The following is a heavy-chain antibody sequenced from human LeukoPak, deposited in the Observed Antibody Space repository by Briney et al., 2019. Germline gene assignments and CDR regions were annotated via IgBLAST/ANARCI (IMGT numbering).Heavy chain of an antibody. CDR1: GYTFTGYY. D-gene: IGHD1-1*01. CDR3: ARSAGGTTGTSGWFDP. Sequence: ASVKVSCKASGYTFTGYYMHWVRQAPGQGLEWMGWINPNSGGTNYAQKFQGRVTMTRDTSISTAYMELSRLRSDDTAVYYCARSAGGTTGTSGWFDPWGQGTLVTVSS. V-gene: IGHV1-2*02. CDR2: INPNSGGT. J-gene: IGHJ5*02.